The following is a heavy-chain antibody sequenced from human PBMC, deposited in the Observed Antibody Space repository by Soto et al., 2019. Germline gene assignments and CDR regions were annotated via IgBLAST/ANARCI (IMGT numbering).Heavy chain of an antibody. Sequence: GASVKVSCKASGYTFTGYYMHWVRQAPGQGLEWMGWINPNSGGTNYAQKFQGRVTMTKDTSIDTAYMELSRLRSEDTAVYYCAAAASNIVPNGFDSSGQGTLVTVSS. CDR2: INPNSGGT. V-gene: IGHV1-2*02. CDR3: AAAASNIVPNGFDS. J-gene: IGHJ5*01. D-gene: IGHD2-8*01. CDR1: GYTFTGYY.